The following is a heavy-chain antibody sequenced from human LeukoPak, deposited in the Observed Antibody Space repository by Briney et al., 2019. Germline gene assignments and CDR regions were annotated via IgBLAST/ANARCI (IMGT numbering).Heavy chain of an antibody. D-gene: IGHD3-3*01. CDR2: IIPILGIA. Sequence: SVKVSCKASGGTFSSYTISWVRQAPGQGLEWMGRIIPILGIANYAQKFQGRVKITADKSTSTAYMELSSLRSEDTAVYYCARSRDYDFWSGYYPFDYWGQGTLVTVSS. CDR3: ARSRDYDFWSGYYPFDY. V-gene: IGHV1-69*02. J-gene: IGHJ4*02. CDR1: GGTFSSYT.